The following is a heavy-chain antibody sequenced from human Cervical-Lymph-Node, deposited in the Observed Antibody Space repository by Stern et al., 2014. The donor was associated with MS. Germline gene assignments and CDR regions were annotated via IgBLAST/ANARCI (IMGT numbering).Heavy chain of an antibody. CDR1: GFTFSSYS. CDR2: ISTFGNTK. D-gene: IGHD2-2*01. V-gene: IGHV3-48*01. Sequence: EVQLVESGGGLVQPGGSLRLSCAASGFTFSSYSMNWVRQAPGKGLEWLSYISTFGNTKYYADSVRGRFAISRDNAKNLLHLQMNSLRAEDTAVYYCATDLVVVSPDQNWFDPWGQGTLVTVSS. J-gene: IGHJ5*02. CDR3: ATDLVVVSPDQNWFDP.